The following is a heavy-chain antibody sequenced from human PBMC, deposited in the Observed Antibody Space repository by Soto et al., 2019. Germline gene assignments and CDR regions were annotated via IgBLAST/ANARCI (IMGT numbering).Heavy chain of an antibody. CDR1: GFTFDDYT. D-gene: IGHD6-13*01. V-gene: IGHV3-43*01. CDR3: AKDRGYSSSWVDY. CDR2: ISWDGGST. J-gene: IGHJ4*02. Sequence: EVQLVESGGVVVQPGGSLRLSCAASGFTFDDYTMHWVRQAPGKGLEWVSLISWDGGSTYYADSVKGRFTISRDNSKNSLYLQMNSLRTEDTALYYCAKDRGYSSSWVDYWGQGTLVTVSS.